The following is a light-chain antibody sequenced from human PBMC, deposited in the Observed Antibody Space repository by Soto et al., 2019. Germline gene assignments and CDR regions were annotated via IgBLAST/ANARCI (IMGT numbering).Light chain of an antibody. Sequence: EIALTQSPGTLSLSPGERATLSCRASQRVSSSYLAWYQQKPGQAPRLLIFGASSRATGIPARFSGSGSGTNFTRTIRRLEPEDFAVYYCLQRSDWRTFGRGTKVDIK. CDR1: QRVSSSY. J-gene: IGKJ1*01. CDR3: LQRSDWRT. V-gene: IGKV3D-20*02. CDR2: GAS.